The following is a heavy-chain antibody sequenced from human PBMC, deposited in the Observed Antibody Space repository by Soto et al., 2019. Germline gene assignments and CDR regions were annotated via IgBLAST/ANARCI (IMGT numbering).Heavy chain of an antibody. D-gene: IGHD2-2*01. CDR3: ARAKVPAAMRHTYYSYYGMDV. CDR1: GGTFSSYA. Sequence: QVQLVQSGAEVKKPGSSVMVSCKASGGTFSSYAISWERQAPGQGPWWMGGIIPIVGTVTYAQKFQGRVTIPADETTSTAYMELSSLKSGDTAVYYCARAKVPAAMRHTYYSYYGMDVWGQGPTVTVSS. CDR2: IIPIVGTV. J-gene: IGHJ6*02. V-gene: IGHV1-69*01.